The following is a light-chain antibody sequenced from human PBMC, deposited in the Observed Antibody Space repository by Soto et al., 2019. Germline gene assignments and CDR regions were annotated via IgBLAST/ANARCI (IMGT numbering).Light chain of an antibody. CDR3: QSYDTSLTGSVV. Sequence: QSVLTQPPSVSGAPGQRVTISRTGSSSNIGANYDVHCYQQLPGAASKLLIYGNNNWPSGVPDRFSGSKSGTSASLAVAGLQAEDEADYYCQSYDTSLTGSVVFGGGTKLTVL. CDR1: SSNIGANYD. J-gene: IGLJ2*01. CDR2: GNN. V-gene: IGLV1-40*01.